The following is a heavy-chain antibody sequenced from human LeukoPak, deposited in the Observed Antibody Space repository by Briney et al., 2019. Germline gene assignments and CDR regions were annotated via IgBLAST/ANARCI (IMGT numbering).Heavy chain of an antibody. V-gene: IGHV4-59*01. J-gene: IGHJ6*03. CDR2: IYYSGST. CDR1: GGSISSYY. CDR3: ARIDYYYMDV. Sequence: SETLSLTCTVSGGSISSYYWSWIRQPPGKGLEWIGYIYYSGSTNYNPSLKSRVTISIDTSKNQFSLKLSSVAAADTAVYYCARIDYYYMDVWGKGTTVTVSS.